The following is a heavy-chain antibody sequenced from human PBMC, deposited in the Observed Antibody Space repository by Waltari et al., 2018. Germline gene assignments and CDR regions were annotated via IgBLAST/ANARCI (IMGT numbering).Heavy chain of an antibody. Sequence: QLQLQESGPGLVKPSETLSLTCTVSRSSIRNNNYYWGWVRQPPGKGLEWIGSFYKSGTTYYNPSLKSRVTISVDTSNNQFSLKVNSVTAADTAVYYCVRGYPDIVATISDYWGQGTLVIVSS. CDR3: VRGYPDIVATISDY. D-gene: IGHD5-12*01. CDR2: FYKSGTT. J-gene: IGHJ4*02. V-gene: IGHV4-39*07. CDR1: RSSIRNNNYY.